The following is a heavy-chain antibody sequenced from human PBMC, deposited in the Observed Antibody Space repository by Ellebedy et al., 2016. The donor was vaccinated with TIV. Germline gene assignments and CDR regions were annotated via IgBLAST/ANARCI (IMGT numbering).Heavy chain of an antibody. CDR2: INGDGMTT. D-gene: IGHD4-17*01. J-gene: IGHJ6*03. Sequence: GGSLRLSXAASGFTFSNYWMHWVRQPPGKGLEWVSRINGDGMTTTYADSVKGRFTISRDNSKKTLYLQMNSLRGEDTAVYHCAKELGDYGNYYYMDVWGKGTTVTVSS. CDR3: AKELGDYGNYYYMDV. CDR1: GFTFSNYW. V-gene: IGHV3-74*01.